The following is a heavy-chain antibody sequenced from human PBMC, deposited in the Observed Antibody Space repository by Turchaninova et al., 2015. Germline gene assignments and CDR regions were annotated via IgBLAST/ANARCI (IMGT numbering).Heavy chain of an antibody. CDR3: ARGWTTSSRTPGDY. CDR2: ITGSGANT. CDR1: GFTLRNYG. D-gene: IGHD6-13*01. Sequence: EVHLVESGGGLVQPGGYLRLSCAAPGFTLRNYGMRWVRKAPGEGLQWVSAITGSGANTYYADSVKCRSTISRDNSQNTLYLQVSSLRAEDTAVYYCARGWTTSSRTPGDYWGQGTLVTVSS. J-gene: IGHJ4*02. V-gene: IGHV3-23*04.